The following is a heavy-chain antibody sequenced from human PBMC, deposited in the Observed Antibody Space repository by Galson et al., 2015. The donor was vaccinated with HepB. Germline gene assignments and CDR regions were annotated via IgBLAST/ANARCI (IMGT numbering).Heavy chain of an antibody. CDR1: GFTFSSYS. CDR2: ISSSSSYI. Sequence: SLRLSCAASGFTFSSYSMNWVRQAPGKGLEWVSSISSSSSYIYYADSVKGRFTISRDNAKNSLYLQMNSLRAEDTAVYYCARDHHSGSYDYFDYWGQGTLVTVSS. CDR3: ARDHHSGSYDYFDY. V-gene: IGHV3-21*01. D-gene: IGHD1-26*01. J-gene: IGHJ4*02.